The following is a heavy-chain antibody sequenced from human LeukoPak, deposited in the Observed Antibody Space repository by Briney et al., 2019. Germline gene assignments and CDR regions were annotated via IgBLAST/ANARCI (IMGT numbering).Heavy chain of an antibody. D-gene: IGHD2-15*01. V-gene: IGHV3-72*01. CDR3: ARSGYCGAGTCYSDYFDY. CDR2: VRNKANGYLT. Sequence: PGGSLRLSCAASGFTLNDHYMDWVRQAPGKGLEWVGRVRNKANGYLTEYASSMEGRFTVSGDASKNSLYLQMNSLKTEDTAVYYCARSGYCGAGTCYSDYFDYWGLGTLVTVSS. J-gene: IGHJ4*02. CDR1: GFTLNDHY.